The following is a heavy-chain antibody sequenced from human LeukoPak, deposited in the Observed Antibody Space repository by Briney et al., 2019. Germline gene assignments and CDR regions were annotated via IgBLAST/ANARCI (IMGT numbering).Heavy chain of an antibody. D-gene: IGHD6-13*01. CDR1: GGSISSY. V-gene: IGHV4-4*07. CDR3: ARDRGIIAAFDD. J-gene: IGHJ4*02. Sequence: SETPSLTCSVSGGSISSYWSWIRQPAGKGLEGIGRIYTTGSTNYNPSLRSRVTMSIDTSKNQFSLKLSSVTAADTAVYYCARDRGIIAAFDDWGQGTLVTVSS. CDR2: IYTTGST.